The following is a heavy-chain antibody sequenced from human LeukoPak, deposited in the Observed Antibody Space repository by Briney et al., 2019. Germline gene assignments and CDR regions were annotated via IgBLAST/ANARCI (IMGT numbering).Heavy chain of an antibody. CDR1: GFTFSTHD. CDR2: ISGSGGNT. V-gene: IGHV3-23*01. D-gene: IGHD1-1*01. Sequence: GGSLRLSCAASGFTFSTHDMTWVRQAPGKGLEWVSGISGSGGNTHYGDSVKGRFTISRDNSKNSLYLQMNSLRAEDTALYHCARVLRLERPYYYYMDVWGKGTTVTISS. CDR3: ARVLRLERPYYYYMDV. J-gene: IGHJ6*03.